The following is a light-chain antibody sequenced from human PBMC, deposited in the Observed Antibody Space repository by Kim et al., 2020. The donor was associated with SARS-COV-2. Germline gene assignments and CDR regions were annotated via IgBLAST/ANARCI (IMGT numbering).Light chain of an antibody. J-gene: IGLJ1*01. Sequence: QSALTQPASVSGSPGQSITISCTGTSSDVGGSNFVSWYQQHPGKAPKLMIYDVSNRPSGVSSRFSASKSGNTASLTISGLQAQDEADYYCSSYTSISTLVFGTGTKVTVL. CDR3: SSYTSISTLV. CDR1: SSDVGGSNF. CDR2: DVS. V-gene: IGLV2-14*03.